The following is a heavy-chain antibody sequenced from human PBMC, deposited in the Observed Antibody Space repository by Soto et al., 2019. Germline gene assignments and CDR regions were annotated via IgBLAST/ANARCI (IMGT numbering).Heavy chain of an antibody. CDR1: GFTVSSNY. V-gene: IGHV3-53*01. CDR2: IYSGCST. CDR3: ASKQVIGYYYGLDV. D-gene: IGHD2-15*01. J-gene: IGHJ6*02. Sequence: GALTLSCAASGFTVSSNYMSWVRQAPGKGLEWVSVIYSGCSTYYADSVKGRFTISRDNSKNTLYLQMNSLRAEDTAVYYCASKQVIGYYYGLDVWGQGPTVTVSS.